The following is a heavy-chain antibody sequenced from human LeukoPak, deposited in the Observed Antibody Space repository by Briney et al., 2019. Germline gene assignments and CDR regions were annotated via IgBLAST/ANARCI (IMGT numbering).Heavy chain of an antibody. V-gene: IGHV4-34*01. CDR3: ARRLYYYGSGSPRGWFDP. CDR2: INHSGST. Sequence: SETLSLTCAVYGGSFSGYYWSWIRQPPGKGLEWIGEINHSGSTNYNPSFKSRVTITVDTSKNQFSLKLSSVTAADTAVYYCARRLYYYGSGSPRGWFDPWGQGTLVTVSS. J-gene: IGHJ5*02. D-gene: IGHD3-10*01. CDR1: GGSFSGYY.